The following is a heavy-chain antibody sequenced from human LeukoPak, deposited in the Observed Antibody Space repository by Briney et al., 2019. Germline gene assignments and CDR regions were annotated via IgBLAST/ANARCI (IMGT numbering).Heavy chain of an antibody. J-gene: IGHJ6*02. CDR2: INHSGST. CDR1: GGSFSGYY. D-gene: IGHD6-13*01. V-gene: IGHV4-34*01. Sequence: SETLSLTCAVYGGSFSGYYWSWIRQPPGEGLEWIGEINHSGSTNYNPSLKSRVTISVDTSKKQFSLKLSSVTAADTAVYYCARGLAAAGPDYPDYYGMDVWGQGTTVTVSS. CDR3: ARGLAAAGPDYPDYYGMDV.